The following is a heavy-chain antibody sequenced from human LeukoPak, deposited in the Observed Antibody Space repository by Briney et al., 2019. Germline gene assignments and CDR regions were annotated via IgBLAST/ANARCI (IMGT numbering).Heavy chain of an antibody. V-gene: IGHV3-23*01. CDR1: GFTFSSYG. D-gene: IGHD3-22*01. Sequence: PGGSLRLSCAASGFTFSSYGMSWVRQAPGNWLEWVSAISGSGGSTYYADSVKGRFTISRDNSKNTLYLQMSSLRTEDTAVYYCAKDLVAGYYYDSSGYYWGQGTLVTVSS. J-gene: IGHJ4*02. CDR2: ISGSGGST. CDR3: AKDLVAGYYYDSSGYY.